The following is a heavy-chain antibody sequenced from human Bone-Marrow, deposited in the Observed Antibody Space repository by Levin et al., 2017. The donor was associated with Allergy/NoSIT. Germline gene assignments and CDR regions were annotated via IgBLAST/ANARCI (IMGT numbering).Heavy chain of an antibody. J-gene: IGHJ4*02. V-gene: IGHV3-23*01. D-gene: IGHD2-2*01. CDR3: AKQYVVGG. Sequence: PGGSLRLSCAASGFRFSNYAMNWVRQAPGKGLEWVSSISESGDTTDYADSVKGRFTISRDNSRNTLFLQMITLRADDTAVYYCAKQYVVGGWGQGTLVTVSS. CDR1: GFRFSNYA. CDR2: ISESGDTT.